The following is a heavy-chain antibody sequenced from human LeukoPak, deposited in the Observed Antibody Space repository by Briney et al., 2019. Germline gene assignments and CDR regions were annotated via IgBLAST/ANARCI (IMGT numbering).Heavy chain of an antibody. V-gene: IGHV3-11*01. CDR2: ISSSGNTI. CDR3: ARGRFGGVPFDY. J-gene: IGHJ4*02. Sequence: LSLTCAVYGGSFSGYYWSWIRQAPGKGLEWVSYISSSGNTIYYADSVKGRFTISRDNAKNSLYLQMNSLRGEDTAVYYCARGRFGGVPFDYWGQGTLVTVSS. D-gene: IGHD3-16*01. CDR1: GGSFSGYY.